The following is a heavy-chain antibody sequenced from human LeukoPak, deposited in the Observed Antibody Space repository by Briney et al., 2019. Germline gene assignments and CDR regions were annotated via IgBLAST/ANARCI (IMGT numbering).Heavy chain of an antibody. V-gene: IGHV3-33*01. CDR1: GFTFSNYG. CDR2: VWYDGSKK. J-gene: IGHJ4*02. D-gene: IGHD3-22*01. CDR3: ARDGYDPNGYYYALY. Sequence: GGSLRLSCVASGFTFSNYGMHWVRQAPGKGLEWVAIVWYDGSKKYYADSVKGRFTISRDNSKNTLYLQMNSLRVEDTAVYYCARDGYDPNGYYYALYWGQGTLVTVSS.